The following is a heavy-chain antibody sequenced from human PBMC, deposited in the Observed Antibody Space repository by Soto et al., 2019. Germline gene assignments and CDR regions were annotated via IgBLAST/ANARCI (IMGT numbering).Heavy chain of an antibody. Sequence: GSLRLACAASGCTFSMYWMHWVRQGPGKGPEWVSRINDYGSSTNYADSAKGRFTISRDNAKNTLYLQMNDLGAEDTAVYYCTRGPRSTSTGTGAFWGQGTLVTVSS. J-gene: IGHJ4*02. CDR3: TRGPRSTSTGTGAF. V-gene: IGHV3-74*01. CDR1: GCTFSMYW. D-gene: IGHD3-10*01. CDR2: INDYGSST.